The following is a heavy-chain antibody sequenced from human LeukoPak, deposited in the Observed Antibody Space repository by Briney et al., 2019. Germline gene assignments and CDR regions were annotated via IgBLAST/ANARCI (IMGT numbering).Heavy chain of an antibody. CDR1: GGSISSGGYY. D-gene: IGHD2-15*01. CDR2: IYYSGST. J-gene: IGHJ4*02. Sequence: SETLSLTCTVSGGSISSGGYYWSWIRQHPGKGLEWIGYIYYSGSTYYNPSLKSRVTISVDTSKNQFSLKLSSVTAADTAVYYCAGFSHCSGGSCYSGAYWGQGTLVTVSS. CDR3: AGFSHCSGGSCYSGAY. V-gene: IGHV4-31*03.